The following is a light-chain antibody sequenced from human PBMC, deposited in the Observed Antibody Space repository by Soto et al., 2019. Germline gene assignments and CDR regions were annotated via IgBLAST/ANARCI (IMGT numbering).Light chain of an antibody. CDR1: SSDVGGYKY. Sequence: QSALTQPPSASGSPGQSVTISCTGTSSDVGGYKYVSWYHPHPGKSPKLMIFEVNQRPSGVPDRFSASKSGNAASLTVSGLQAAHEADYYCSSSAGINHFGVFGAGTKVTVL. J-gene: IGLJ1*01. V-gene: IGLV2-8*01. CDR3: SSSAGINHFGV. CDR2: EVN.